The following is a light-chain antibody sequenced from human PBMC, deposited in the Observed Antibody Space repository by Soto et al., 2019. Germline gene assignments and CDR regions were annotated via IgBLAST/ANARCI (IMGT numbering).Light chain of an antibody. J-gene: IGLJ2*01. Sequence: QSALTQPASVSGSPGQSITISCTGTSSDVGGYNYVSWYQQHPGKAPKLMIYEVSNRPSGVANRFSGSKSGNTASLTISGLRAEDEADDYCSSYTSSSTLGVVFGGGTKLTVL. CDR3: SSYTSSSTLGVV. CDR1: SSDVGGYNY. V-gene: IGLV2-14*01. CDR2: EVS.